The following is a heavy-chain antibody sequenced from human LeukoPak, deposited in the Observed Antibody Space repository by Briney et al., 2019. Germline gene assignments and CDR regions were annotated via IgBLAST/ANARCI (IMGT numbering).Heavy chain of an antibody. CDR1: GFTFSDYY. CDR3: ASMPGARYYYYYYGMDV. CDR2: ISSSGSTI. D-gene: IGHD2-2*01. Sequence: PGGSLRLSCAASGFTFSDYYMSWIRQAPGKGLEWVSYISSSGSTIYYADSVKGRFTISRDNAKNSLYLQMSSLRAEDTAVYYCASMPGARYYYYYYGMDVWGQGTTVTVSS. V-gene: IGHV3-11*01. J-gene: IGHJ6*02.